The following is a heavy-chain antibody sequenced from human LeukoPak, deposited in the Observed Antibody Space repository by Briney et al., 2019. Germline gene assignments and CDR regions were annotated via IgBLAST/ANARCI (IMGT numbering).Heavy chain of an antibody. Sequence: PGGSLRLSCAASGFTFDDYAMHWVRQAPGKGLEWVSGLTWDSNTIGYADSVKGRFTISRDNAKNSLYLQMNSLRAEDTALYYCAKDITGELRFDPWGQGTLVTVSS. CDR3: AKDITGELRFDP. CDR2: LTWDSNTI. V-gene: IGHV3-9*01. D-gene: IGHD1-7*01. J-gene: IGHJ5*02. CDR1: GFTFDDYA.